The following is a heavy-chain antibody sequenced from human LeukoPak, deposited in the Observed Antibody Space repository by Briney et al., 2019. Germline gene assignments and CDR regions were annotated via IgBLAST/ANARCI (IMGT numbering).Heavy chain of an antibody. D-gene: IGHD1-1*01. CDR2: INPTTGST. V-gene: IGHV1-46*01. J-gene: IGHJ6*03. CDR1: GYTFTTYY. Sequence: ASVKVSCKASGYTFTTYYIQWVRQAPGQRLEWLGIINPTTGSTTYAQKFQGRVTMTRDMSTGTVYMEVSSLRSEDTAVYYCARDPGLTTDYCYMDVWGKGTTVTVSS. CDR3: ARDPGLTTDYCYMDV.